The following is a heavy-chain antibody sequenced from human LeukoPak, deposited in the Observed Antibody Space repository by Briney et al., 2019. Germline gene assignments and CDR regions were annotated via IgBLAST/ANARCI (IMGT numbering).Heavy chain of an antibody. D-gene: IGHD3-3*02. CDR1: GFTFSSYA. V-gene: IGHV3-23*01. Sequence: GGSLRLSCAASGFTFSSYAMGWVRQAPGKGLEWVSAISGSGGSTYYADSVKGRFTISRDNSKNTLYLQMNSLRAEDTAVYYCAKDSIFGVVIIAYYYFDYWGQGTLVTVSS. CDR3: AKDSIFGVVIIAYYYFDY. J-gene: IGHJ4*02. CDR2: ISGSGGST.